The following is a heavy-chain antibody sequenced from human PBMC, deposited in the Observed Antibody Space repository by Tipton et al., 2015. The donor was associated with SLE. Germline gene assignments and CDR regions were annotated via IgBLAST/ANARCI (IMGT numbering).Heavy chain of an antibody. D-gene: IGHD6-6*01. CDR1: GASTGSSY. CDR3: ARGGASSIWFDP. CDR2: IHYRGGT. Sequence: TLSLTCTVSGASTGSSYWTWLRQPPGKGLEWIGYIHYRGGTNYNPSFKSRVTLSVDTSMNQFSLKLRSVTAADTAVYYCARGGASSIWFDPWGQGILVTVSS. J-gene: IGHJ5*02. V-gene: IGHV4-59*01.